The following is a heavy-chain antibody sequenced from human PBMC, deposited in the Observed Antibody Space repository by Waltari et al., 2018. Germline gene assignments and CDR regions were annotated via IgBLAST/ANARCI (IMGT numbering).Heavy chain of an antibody. D-gene: IGHD3-22*01. J-gene: IGHJ4*02. CDR1: GGSISSSSYY. V-gene: IGHV4-39*01. CDR2: IYYSGRT. CDR3: ARHDYDSSGYYRYYFDY. Sequence: QLQLQESGPGLVKPSETLSLTCTVSGGSISSSSYYWGWIRKHPGQGLEWIGSIYYSGRTDYDPSLKSLVTRSVETSMNQFSLKRSAVTAADTAVYYCARHDYDSSGYYRYYFDYWGQGTLVTVSS.